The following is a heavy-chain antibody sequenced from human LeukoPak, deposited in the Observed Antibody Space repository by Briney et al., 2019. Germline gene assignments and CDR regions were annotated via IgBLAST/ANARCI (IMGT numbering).Heavy chain of an antibody. CDR1: GFTFSSSA. Sequence: GGSLRLSCAASGFTFSSSAMHWVRQAPGKRLETVSAISIDGGRVYYGDSVKGRFTISRDNSKNTLYLQMGSLRAEDMAVYYCARWVGTQLDFWGQGTLVTVSS. CDR3: ARWVGTQLDF. J-gene: IGHJ4*02. CDR2: ISIDGGRV. V-gene: IGHV3-64*02. D-gene: IGHD1-14*01.